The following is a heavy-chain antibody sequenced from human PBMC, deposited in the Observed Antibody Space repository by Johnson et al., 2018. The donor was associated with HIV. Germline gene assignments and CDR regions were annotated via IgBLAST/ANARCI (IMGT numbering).Heavy chain of an antibody. Sequence: QVQLVESGGGVVQPGRSLRLSCAASGFTFSSYGMHWVRQAPGKGLEWVAVTWYDGSNQYYADSVKGRFTISRDNSKNTLYLQMNSLRSEDTAVYYCAKAGQLVAATSAFDIWGQGTMVTVSS. CDR2: TWYDGSNQ. CDR1: GFTFSSYG. D-gene: IGHD2-15*01. J-gene: IGHJ3*02. CDR3: AKAGQLVAATSAFDI. V-gene: IGHV3-33*06.